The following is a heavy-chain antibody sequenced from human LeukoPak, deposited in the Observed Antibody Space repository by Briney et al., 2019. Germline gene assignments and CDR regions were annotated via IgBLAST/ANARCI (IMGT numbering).Heavy chain of an antibody. J-gene: IGHJ4*02. D-gene: IGHD1-26*01. CDR2: IIPIFGTA. CDR3: ATTFIVGAVGDY. CDR1: GVTFSSYA. V-gene: IGHV1-69*05. Sequence: SVKFSCKASGVTFSSYAISWVLHASGHGLEWIGGIIPIFGTANYAQKFQGRVTITTDESTSTAYMELSSLRSEDTAVYYCATTFIVGAVGDYWGQGTLVTVSS.